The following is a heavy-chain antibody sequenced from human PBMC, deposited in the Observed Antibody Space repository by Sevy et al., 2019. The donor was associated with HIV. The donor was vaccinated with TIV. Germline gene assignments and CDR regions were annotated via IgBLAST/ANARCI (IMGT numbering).Heavy chain of an antibody. D-gene: IGHD2-2*01. CDR1: DGSFSGYY. V-gene: IGHV4-34*01. CDR2: INESGIT. CDR3: ARSPPVVVVPGAPSWFDP. Sequence: SQTLPLTCAVHDGSFSGYYWNWIRQLPGKGLEWIGEINESGITYYNPSLKSRVTISVDTSKKQFSLKLNSVTAVDSAVYFCARSPPVVVVPGAPSWFDPWGQGTLVTVSS. J-gene: IGHJ5*02.